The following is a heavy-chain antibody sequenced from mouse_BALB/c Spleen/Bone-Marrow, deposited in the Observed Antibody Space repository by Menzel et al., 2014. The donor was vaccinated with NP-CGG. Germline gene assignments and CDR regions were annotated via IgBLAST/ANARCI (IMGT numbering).Heavy chain of an antibody. CDR2: IWSDGNT. Sequence: VQGVESGPGLVAPSQSLSITCTVSGFSLTSYGVHWVRQPPGKGLEWLVVIWSDGNTTYNSALKSRLSISKDNSKSQVFLKMNSLQTDYTAMYYCARNPYGNYAMDYWGQGTSVTVSS. D-gene: IGHD2-10*02. CDR1: GFSLTSYG. CDR3: ARNPYGNYAMDY. J-gene: IGHJ4*01. V-gene: IGHV2-6*02.